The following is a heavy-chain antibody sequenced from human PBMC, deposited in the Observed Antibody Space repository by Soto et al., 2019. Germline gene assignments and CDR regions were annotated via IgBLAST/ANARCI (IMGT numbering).Heavy chain of an antibody. V-gene: IGHV4-39*01. CDR3: GKVLVGATGHTDSDS. Sequence: SETLSLTCTVSGGSINRSGYYWGWIRQPQGRGLEWIGSIDYNGVTYSNPSLKSRVTISRDTSKNQFSLKLPSVTAADTALYYCGKVLVGATGHTDSDSWGPGTLVTVSS. D-gene: IGHD2-15*01. CDR1: GGSINRSGYY. CDR2: IDYNGVT. J-gene: IGHJ4*02.